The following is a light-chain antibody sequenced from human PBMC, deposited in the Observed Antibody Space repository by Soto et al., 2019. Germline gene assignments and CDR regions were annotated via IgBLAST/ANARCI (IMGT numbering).Light chain of an antibody. Sequence: EGVLTQSPGTLSLSPRERATLSCRASQSVSNNYLAWYQHKPGQAPRLLIYGASNRAPGIPDRFSGSGSGPDFTLTISRLEPEDFAVYYCQQYAASPRTFGQGNLVEVK. J-gene: IGKJ1*01. CDR1: QSVSNNY. CDR3: QQYAASPRT. V-gene: IGKV3-20*01. CDR2: GAS.